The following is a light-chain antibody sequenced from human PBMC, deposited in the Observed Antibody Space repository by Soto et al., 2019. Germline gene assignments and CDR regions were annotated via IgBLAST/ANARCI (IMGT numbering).Light chain of an antibody. V-gene: IGKV1-39*01. J-gene: IGKJ1*01. Sequence: DSQMTQSPSAMSASVGDRVTNTCRASQSIGSHLNWFKQKPGKAPXXLIYSASTLHSGVPSRFSGSGSGTHFTLTISSLQPEDSATFYCQQTYSFWTFGQGTKVDIK. CDR3: QQTYSFWT. CDR1: QSIGSH. CDR2: SAS.